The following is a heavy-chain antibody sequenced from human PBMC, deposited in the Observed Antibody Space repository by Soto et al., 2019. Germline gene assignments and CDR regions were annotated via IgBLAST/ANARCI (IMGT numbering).Heavy chain of an antibody. CDR1: GESISSSSYY. J-gene: IGHJ4*02. Sequence: SETLSFTFMVSGESISSSSYYWGWIRQPPGKGLVWIGSIYYSGRTYYNPSFKSRVTISIDTSKNQFSLKLSSVTATDTAVYYCARQRTTVVTQAYFDHWGQGALVTVSS. V-gene: IGHV4-39*01. CDR3: ARQRTTVVTQAYFDH. CDR2: IYYSGRT. D-gene: IGHD2-21*02.